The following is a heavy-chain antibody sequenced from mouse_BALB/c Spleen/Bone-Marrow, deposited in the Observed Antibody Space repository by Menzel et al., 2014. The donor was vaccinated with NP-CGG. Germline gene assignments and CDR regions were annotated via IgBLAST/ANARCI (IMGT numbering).Heavy chain of an antibody. Sequence: QVQLQQSGAELVRPGASVTLSCKASGYTFTDYEMHWVEQTPVHALAWIGAIDPETGGTAYNKKFTAKATLTAVKSSRTDYIGLHSLTNEDSADYYCTRGDGNYGWCAYWGQGILVTVSA. V-gene: IGHV1-15*01. CDR3: TRGDGNYGWCAY. D-gene: IGHD2-1*01. CDR2: IDPETGGT. CDR1: GYTFTDYE. J-gene: IGHJ3*01.